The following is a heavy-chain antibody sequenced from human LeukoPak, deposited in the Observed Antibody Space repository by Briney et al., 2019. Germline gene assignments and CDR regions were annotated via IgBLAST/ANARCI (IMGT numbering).Heavy chain of an antibody. Sequence: ASVKVSCKASGYTFTTYPVNWVRQAPGQGLEYMGWINTNTGNPTYAPGFTGHFVFSLDTSVSTAYLQINSLRAEDTAVYYCARGTPTPGVDYWSQGTQVTVSS. V-gene: IGHV7-4-1*02. D-gene: IGHD1-1*01. CDR2: INTNTGNP. J-gene: IGHJ4*02. CDR1: GYTFTTYP. CDR3: ARGTPTPGVDY.